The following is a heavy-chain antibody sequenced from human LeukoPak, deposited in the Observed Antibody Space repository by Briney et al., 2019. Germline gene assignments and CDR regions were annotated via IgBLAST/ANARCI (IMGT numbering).Heavy chain of an antibody. V-gene: IGHV3-7*01. D-gene: IGHD3-10*01. CDR3: AKGGITMVRGVIAL. CDR1: GFTFSSYW. J-gene: IGHJ4*02. Sequence: GGSLRLSCAASGFTFSSYWMSWVRQAPGKGLEWVANIKQDGSEKYYVDSVKGRFTISRDNSKNTLYLQMNSLRAEDTAVYYCAKGGITMVRGVIALWGQGTLVTVSS. CDR2: IKQDGSEK.